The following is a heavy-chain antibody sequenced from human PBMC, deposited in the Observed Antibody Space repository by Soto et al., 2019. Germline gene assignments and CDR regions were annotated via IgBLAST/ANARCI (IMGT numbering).Heavy chain of an antibody. V-gene: IGHV3-74*01. CDR2: LYIDGSRT. Sequence: GGSLRLSCAASGFTFSSYWMHWVRQVPGKGLVLVSRLYIDGSRTSYADSVKGRFTISRDNAKNTLYLQMNSLRAEDTAVYYCARGAGGYYYMDVWGKGTTVTVSS. J-gene: IGHJ6*03. CDR1: GFTFSSYW. CDR3: ARGAGGYYYMDV. D-gene: IGHD3-10*01.